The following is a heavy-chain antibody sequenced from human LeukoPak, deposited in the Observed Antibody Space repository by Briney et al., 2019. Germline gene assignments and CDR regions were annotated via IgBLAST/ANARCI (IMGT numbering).Heavy chain of an antibody. CDR1: GFTVSGYY. CDR3: TRINRPTTVYAFDI. J-gene: IGHJ3*02. D-gene: IGHD4-17*01. Sequence: QSGGSLRLSCAASGFTVSGYYMSWVRQAPGKGLEWVSTIYSDGSTYYADSVKGRFIISRDNSKNTLYLQMNSLKTEDTAVYYCTRINRPTTVYAFDIWGQGTMVTVSS. CDR2: IYSDGST. V-gene: IGHV3-53*01.